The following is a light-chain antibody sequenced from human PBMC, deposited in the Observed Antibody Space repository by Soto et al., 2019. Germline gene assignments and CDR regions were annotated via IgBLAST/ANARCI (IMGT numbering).Light chain of an antibody. CDR2: GAS. CDR1: QSVSSS. Sequence: EIVLTQSPGTLSLSPGERATLSCRASQSVSSSLAWYQQKPGQAPRLLIYGASSRATGIPDRFSGSASGTDFTITISRLEPEEFVMYYCQQYDTSSYTGGQGTKLAIK. V-gene: IGKV3-20*01. CDR3: QQYDTSSYT. J-gene: IGKJ2*01.